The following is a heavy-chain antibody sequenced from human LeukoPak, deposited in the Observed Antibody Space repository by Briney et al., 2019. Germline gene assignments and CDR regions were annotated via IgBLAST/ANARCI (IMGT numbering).Heavy chain of an antibody. Sequence: SETLSLTCTVSGGSISSYYWSWIRQPPGKELEWIGYIHYSGSTNYNPSLKSRVTISVDTSKNQFSLKLSSVTAADTAVYYCARTTEGYCRGRSCYSYYYYMDVWGKGTTVTVSS. CDR1: GGSISSYY. CDR2: IHYSGST. J-gene: IGHJ6*03. D-gene: IGHD2-15*01. V-gene: IGHV4-59*01. CDR3: ARTTEGYCRGRSCYSYYYYMDV.